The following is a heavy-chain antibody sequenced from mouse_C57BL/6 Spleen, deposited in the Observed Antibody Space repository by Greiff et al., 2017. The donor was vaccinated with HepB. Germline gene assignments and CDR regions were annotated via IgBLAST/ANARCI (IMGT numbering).Heavy chain of an antibody. D-gene: IGHD2-3*01. CDR2: ISNGGGST. V-gene: IGHV5-12*01. CDR1: GFTFSDYY. Sequence: EVKVVESGGGLVQPGGSLKLSCAASGFTFSDYYMYWVRQTPEKRLEWVAYISNGGGSTYYPDTVQGRFTISRDNAKNTLYLQMSRLKSEDTAMYYCARPPYDGYYLYAMDYWGQGTSVTVSS. CDR3: ARPPYDGYYLYAMDY. J-gene: IGHJ4*01.